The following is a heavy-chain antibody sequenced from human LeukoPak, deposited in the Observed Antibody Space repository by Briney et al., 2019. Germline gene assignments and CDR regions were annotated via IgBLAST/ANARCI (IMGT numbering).Heavy chain of an antibody. CDR1: GFTFDHYT. J-gene: IGHJ4*02. CDR2: ITWDGGST. D-gene: IGHD5-18*01. V-gene: IGHV3-43*01. CDR3: AKDRENSYAFDY. Sequence: GGSLRLSCAASGFTFDHYTMYWVRQAPGKGLEWVSLITWDGGSTNYADSVKGRFAISRDNSKNSLYLQMSSLGPEDTALYYCAKDRENSYAFDYWGQGTLVTVSS.